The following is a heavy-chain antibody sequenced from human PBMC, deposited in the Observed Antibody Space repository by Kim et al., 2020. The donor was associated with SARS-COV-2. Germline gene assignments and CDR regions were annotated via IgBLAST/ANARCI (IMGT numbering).Heavy chain of an antibody. CDR3: ARDRWAPTHYDSSGYQGAFDI. Sequence: SETLSLTCTVSGGSISSGGYYWSWIRQHPGKGLEWIGYIYYSGSTYYNPSLKSRVTISVDTSKNQFSLKLSSVTAADTAVYYCARDRWAPTHYDSSGYQGAFDIWGQGTMVTVSS. D-gene: IGHD3-22*01. V-gene: IGHV4-31*03. CDR2: IYYSGST. J-gene: IGHJ3*02. CDR1: GGSISSGGYY.